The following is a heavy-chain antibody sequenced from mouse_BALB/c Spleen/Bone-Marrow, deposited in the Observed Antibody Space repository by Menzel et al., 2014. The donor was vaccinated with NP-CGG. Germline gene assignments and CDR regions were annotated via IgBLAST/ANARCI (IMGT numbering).Heavy chain of an antibody. CDR2: ISTYYGDA. Sequence: VQLQQSGAELVRPGVSVKISCKGSGYTFTDYAMHWVKQSHAKSLEWIGVISTYYGDASYNQRFKGKATTTVDKSSSTAYMELARLTSEDSAIYYCARESIYYYGSTLDYWGQGTTLTVSS. D-gene: IGHD1-1*01. CDR3: ARESIYYYGSTLDY. J-gene: IGHJ2*01. CDR1: GYTFTDYA. V-gene: IGHV1S137*01.